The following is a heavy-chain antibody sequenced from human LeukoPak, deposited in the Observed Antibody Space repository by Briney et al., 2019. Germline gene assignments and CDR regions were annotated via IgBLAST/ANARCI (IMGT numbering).Heavy chain of an antibody. J-gene: IGHJ4*02. CDR3: ATVRGSSGFYYIDF. CDR1: GFTFSSYG. CDR2: ISYDGSNK. Sequence: GGSLRLSCAASGFTFSSYGMHWVRQAPGKGLEWVAVISYDGSNKYYADSVKGRFTISRDNSKNTLFLQMNSLRVEDTAVYYCATVRGSSGFYYIDFWGQGTLVTVSS. V-gene: IGHV3-30*03. D-gene: IGHD3-22*01.